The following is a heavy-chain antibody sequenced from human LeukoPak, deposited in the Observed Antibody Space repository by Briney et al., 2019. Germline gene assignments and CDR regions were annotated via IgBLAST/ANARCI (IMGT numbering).Heavy chain of an antibody. Sequence: GGSLRLSCAASGFTLSSYAMSWVRQGPGKGVEWVSAISVSGNTYHADSVKGRFTISRDSSKNTLYLQMNSLRAADTAVYYCARDKGTSYLSSFDYWGQGTLVTVSS. CDR2: ISVSGNT. V-gene: IGHV3-23*01. D-gene: IGHD6-6*01. CDR3: ARDKGTSYLSSFDY. J-gene: IGHJ4*02. CDR1: GFTLSSYA.